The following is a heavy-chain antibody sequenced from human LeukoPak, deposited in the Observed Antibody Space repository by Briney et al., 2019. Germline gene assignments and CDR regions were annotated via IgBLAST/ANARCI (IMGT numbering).Heavy chain of an antibody. CDR1: GFTFSSYG. CDR3: AKVRSGQTAFDAFDI. V-gene: IGHV3-30*02. CDR2: IRYDGSNK. J-gene: IGHJ3*02. D-gene: IGHD5-12*01. Sequence: GGSLRLSCAASGFTFSSYGMHWVRQAPGKGLEWVAFIRYDGSNKYYADSVKGRFTISRDNSKNTLYPQMNSLRAEDTAVYYCAKVRSGQTAFDAFDIWGQGTTVTVSS.